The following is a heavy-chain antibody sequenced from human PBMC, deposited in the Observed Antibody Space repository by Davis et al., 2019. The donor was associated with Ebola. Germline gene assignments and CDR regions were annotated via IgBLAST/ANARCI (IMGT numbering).Heavy chain of an antibody. D-gene: IGHD2-2*01. Sequence: PGGSLRLSCAASGFTFSTYSMSWVRQAPGKGLERVSSISSDSDYIYYADSLKGRFTISRDNAKNSLSLQMNSLRAEDTAVYYCARDRDAYTSTKYLLKTHFDYWGQGTLVTVSS. CDR2: ISSDSDYI. J-gene: IGHJ4*02. CDR3: ARDRDAYTSTKYLLKTHFDY. CDR1: GFTFSTYS. V-gene: IGHV3-21*01.